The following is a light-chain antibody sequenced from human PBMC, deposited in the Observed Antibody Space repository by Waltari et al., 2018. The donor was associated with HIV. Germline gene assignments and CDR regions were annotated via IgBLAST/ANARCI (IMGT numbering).Light chain of an antibody. CDR2: EVM. Sequence: QSALTQPRSVSGSPGQSVTISCTGTSSDVGGYDSVSWYLQHPGKVPKLIIYEVMKRPSGVPDRFAGSKSGNTASLTISGLQTEDEAEYFCCSYAGTYTYVLFGGGTKLTVL. V-gene: IGLV2-11*01. CDR3: CSYAGTYTYVL. J-gene: IGLJ3*02. CDR1: SSDVGGYDS.